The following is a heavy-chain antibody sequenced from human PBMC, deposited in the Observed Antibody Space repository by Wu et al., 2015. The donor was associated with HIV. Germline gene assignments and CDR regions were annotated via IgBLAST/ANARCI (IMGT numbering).Heavy chain of an antibody. CDR1: GYTFISYD. CDR2: MNPNSGSA. J-gene: IGHJ6*03. CDR3: ARARNSYFDMDV. V-gene: IGHV1-8*01. Sequence: QLVQSGAEVKEPGASVKVSCKTSGYTFISYDINWVRQATGQGLEWMGWMNPNSGSAVSVQKFQGRVTFTRNTSTRTAYMELSDLRSEDTAVYYCARARNSYFDMDVWGKGTTVIVSS.